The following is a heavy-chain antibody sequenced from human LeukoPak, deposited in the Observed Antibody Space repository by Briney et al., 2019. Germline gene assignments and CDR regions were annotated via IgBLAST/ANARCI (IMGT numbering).Heavy chain of an antibody. CDR2: IYSGGST. J-gene: IGHJ1*01. D-gene: IGHD2-15*01. CDR1: GFTVSSNY. CDR3: AREGYCSGGSCWRYFQH. Sequence: GGSLRLSCAASGFTVSSNYMSWVRQAPGKGLEWVSVIYSGGSTYYADSVKGRFTISRDNSKNTLYLRMNSLRAEDTAVYYCAREGYCSGGSCWRYFQHWGQGTLVTVSS. V-gene: IGHV3-66*02.